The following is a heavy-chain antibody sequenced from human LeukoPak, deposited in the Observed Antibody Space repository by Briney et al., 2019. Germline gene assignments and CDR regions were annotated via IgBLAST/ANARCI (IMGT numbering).Heavy chain of an antibody. Sequence: ASVKVSCKASGYTFTSYDINWVRQAPGQGPEWMGWMNPKSGDTASTQKFEGRVTMTRDTSISTAYMELSTLTSDDTAVYYCTRGRGAVILYDWYFDLWGRGTLVSVSS. J-gene: IGHJ2*01. CDR2: MNPKSGDT. CDR1: GYTFTSYD. D-gene: IGHD2-21*01. CDR3: TRGRGAVILYDWYFDL. V-gene: IGHV1-8*01.